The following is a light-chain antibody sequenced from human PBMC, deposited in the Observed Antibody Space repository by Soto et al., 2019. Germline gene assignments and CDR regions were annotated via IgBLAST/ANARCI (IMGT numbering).Light chain of an antibody. Sequence: ELVWTQSPGTLSLSPGERATLSCRASQSVSSSYLAWYQQKPGQAPRLLIYGASSRATGIPDRFSGSGSGTDFTLTISRLEPEDFAVYYCQQYGSSPTTFGQGTKVDI. J-gene: IGKJ1*01. V-gene: IGKV3-20*01. CDR1: QSVSSSY. CDR3: QQYGSSPTT. CDR2: GAS.